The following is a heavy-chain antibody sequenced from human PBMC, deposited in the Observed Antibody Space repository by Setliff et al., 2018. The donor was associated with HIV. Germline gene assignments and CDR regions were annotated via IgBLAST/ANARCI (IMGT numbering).Heavy chain of an antibody. D-gene: IGHD3-10*01. CDR1: GFAFSSYA. Sequence: PGGSLRLSCAASGFAFSSYAMNWVRQAPGKGLEWVSSITYSGSHKFYADSLKGRFTISRDNAEKSLYLQMNSLRAEDTAVYYCARSVIGYYYYGMDVWGQGTLVTVSS. J-gene: IGHJ6*02. V-gene: IGHV3-21*01. CDR2: ITYSGSHK. CDR3: ARSVIGYYYYGMDV.